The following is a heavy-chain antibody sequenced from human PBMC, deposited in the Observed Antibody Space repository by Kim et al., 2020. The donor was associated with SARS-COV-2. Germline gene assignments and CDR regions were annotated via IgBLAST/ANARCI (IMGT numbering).Heavy chain of an antibody. V-gene: IGHV3-30*18. CDR3: AKVGPGY. CDR1: GFTFSSYG. J-gene: IGHJ4*02. Sequence: GGSLRLSCAASGFTFSSYGMHWVRQAPGKGLEWVSVISYDGSNKYYADSVKGRFTISRDNSKNTLYLQMNSLRAEDTAVYYCAKVGPGYWGQGTLVTVPS. CDR2: ISYDGSNK.